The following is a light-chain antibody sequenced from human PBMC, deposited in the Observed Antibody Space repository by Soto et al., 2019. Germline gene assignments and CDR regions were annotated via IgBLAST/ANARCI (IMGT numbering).Light chain of an antibody. CDR1: SSDVGGYNY. V-gene: IGLV2-14*01. J-gene: IGLJ1*01. CDR3: SSYTSSSTLHV. CDR2: DVS. Sequence: SALTQPASVSGSPGQSIAISCTGTSSDVGGYNYVSWYQQHPGKAPKLMIYDVSNRPSGVSNRFSGSKSGNTASLTISGLQAEDEADYYCSSYTSSSTLHVFGPGTKDT.